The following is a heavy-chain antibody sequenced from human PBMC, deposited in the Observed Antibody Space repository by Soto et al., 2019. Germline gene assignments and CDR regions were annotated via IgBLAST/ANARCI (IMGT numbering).Heavy chain of an antibody. J-gene: IGHJ5*02. CDR2: ISGSGGST. D-gene: IGHD6-6*01. CDR1: GFTFSSYA. Sequence: EVQLLESGGGLVQPGGSLRLSCAASGFTFSSYAMSWVRQAPGKGLEWVSAISGSGGSTYYADSVKGRFTISRDNSKNTLYLQITRRRPGDPAVYYGPKPKTRARFDPWGRGPRVPV. CDR3: PKPKTRARFDP. V-gene: IGHV3-23*01.